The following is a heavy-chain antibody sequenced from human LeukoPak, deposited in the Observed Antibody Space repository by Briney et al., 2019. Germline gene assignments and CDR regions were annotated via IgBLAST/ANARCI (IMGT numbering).Heavy chain of an antibody. CDR3: ARDGDDSSGYYYVGSYYYMDV. J-gene: IGHJ6*03. V-gene: IGHV3-11*04. CDR2: ISSSGSTI. Sequence: GGSLRLSCAASGFTFSDYYMSWIRQAPGKGLEWVSYISSSGSTIYYADSVKGRFTISRDNAKNSLYLQMNGLRVEDTAVYYCARDGDDSSGYYYVGSYYYMDVWGKGTTVTVSS. CDR1: GFTFSDYY. D-gene: IGHD3-22*01.